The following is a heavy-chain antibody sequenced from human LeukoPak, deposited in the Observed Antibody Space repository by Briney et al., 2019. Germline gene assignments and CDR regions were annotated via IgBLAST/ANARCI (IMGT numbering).Heavy chain of an antibody. V-gene: IGHV4-34*01. Sequence: PSETLSLTCAVYGGSFSDYYWSWIRQPPGKGLEWIGEINHSGSTNYNPSLKSRVTMSVDTSKNHFSLKMSSVTAADTAVYYCARREGYSFGYDYWGQGTLVTVSS. CDR2: INHSGST. J-gene: IGHJ4*02. CDR3: ARREGYSFGYDY. CDR1: GGSFSDYY. D-gene: IGHD5-18*01.